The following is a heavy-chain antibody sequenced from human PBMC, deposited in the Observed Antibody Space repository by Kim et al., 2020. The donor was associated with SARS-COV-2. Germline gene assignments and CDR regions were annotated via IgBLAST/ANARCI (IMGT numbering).Heavy chain of an antibody. CDR2: ISSSSSTI. Sequence: GGSLRLSCAASGFTFSSYSMNWVRQAPGKGLEWVSYISSSSSTIYYADSVKGRFTISRDNAKNSLYLQMNSLGDEDTAVYYCARGGTPQYYYDSSGYYTRRLLGLCDYWGQGTLVTISS. D-gene: IGHD3-22*01. J-gene: IGHJ4*02. CDR3: ARGGTPQYYYDSSGYYTRRLLGLCDY. V-gene: IGHV3-48*02. CDR1: GFTFSSYS.